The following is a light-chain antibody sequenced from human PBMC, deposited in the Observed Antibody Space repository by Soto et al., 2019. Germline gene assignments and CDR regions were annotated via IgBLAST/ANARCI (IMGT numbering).Light chain of an antibody. Sequence: EIVLTHSPGTLSLSPGERSTLSCRASQSVSSSYLAWYQQKPGKAPRLLIYGASSRATGIPDRFSGSGSGTDFTLTISRLEPEDFAVYYCQQYGNSPRYTFGQGTKLEIK. CDR2: GAS. J-gene: IGKJ2*01. CDR3: QQYGNSPRYT. V-gene: IGKV3-20*01. CDR1: QSVSSSY.